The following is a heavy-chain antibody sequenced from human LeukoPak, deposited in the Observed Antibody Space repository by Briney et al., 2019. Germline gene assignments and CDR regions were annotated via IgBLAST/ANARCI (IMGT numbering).Heavy chain of an antibody. J-gene: IGHJ5*02. CDR2: IGPGGDGE. V-gene: IGHV3-7*01. D-gene: IGHD2-2*01. CDR3: ARDLGYYATDH. CDR1: GFIFGASW. Sequence: GGSLRLSCTGPGFIFGASWMTWVRQPPGRGLEWVADIGPGGDGEHYVDSVMGRFTISRDSGKNSIYLQMDSLRDEDTAVYYCARDLGYYATDHWGQGTLVTVSS.